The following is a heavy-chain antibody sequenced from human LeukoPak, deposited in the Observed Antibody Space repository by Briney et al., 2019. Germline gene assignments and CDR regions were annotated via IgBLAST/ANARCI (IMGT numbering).Heavy chain of an antibody. CDR1: GFTFSSYG. Sequence: GGSLRLSCAASGFTFSSYGMHWVRQAPGKGLEWVAVIWYDGSNKYYADSVKGRLTISRDNSKNTLYLQMNSLRAEDTAVYYCARSYYYDSSGHPPFAYWGQGTLVTVSS. V-gene: IGHV3-33*01. CDR2: IWYDGSNK. D-gene: IGHD3-22*01. CDR3: ARSYYYDSSGHPPFAY. J-gene: IGHJ4*02.